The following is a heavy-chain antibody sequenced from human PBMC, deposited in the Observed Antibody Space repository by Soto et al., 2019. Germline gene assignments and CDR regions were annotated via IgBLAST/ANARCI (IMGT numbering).Heavy chain of an antibody. CDR1: GFKFSNYW. Sequence: GGSLRLSCAASGFKFSNYWMTWVRHAPGKGLEWVANIKKDGSEKYYVDSVKGRFTISRDNAKNSLYLQMDSLRAEDTAVYYCARVPDRYCRGGSCYGFYYYYGMDVWGQGTTVTVSS. D-gene: IGHD2-15*01. CDR3: ARVPDRYCRGGSCYGFYYYYGMDV. V-gene: IGHV3-7*01. J-gene: IGHJ6*02. CDR2: IKKDGSEK.